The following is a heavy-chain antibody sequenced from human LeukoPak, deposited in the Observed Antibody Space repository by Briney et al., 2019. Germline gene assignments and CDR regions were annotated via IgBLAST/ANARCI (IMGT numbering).Heavy chain of an antibody. J-gene: IGHJ4*02. CDR3: ASRISGGNYFFDY. CDR2: ISSDGSST. CDR1: GFTFSSYS. V-gene: IGHV3-74*01. Sequence: GGSLRLSCAASGFTFSSYSMNWVRQVPGKGLVWVSRISSDGSSTTYADSVKGRFTISRDNAKNTLYLQMNSLRAEDTAVYYCASRISGGNYFFDYWGQGTLVTVSS. D-gene: IGHD4-23*01.